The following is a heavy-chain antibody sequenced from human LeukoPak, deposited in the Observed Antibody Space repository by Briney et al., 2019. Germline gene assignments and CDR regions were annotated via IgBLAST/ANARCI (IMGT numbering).Heavy chain of an antibody. Sequence: GASVNVSCKASGYTFTSYGISWVRQAPGQGLEWMGWISAYNGNTNYAQKLQGRVTMTRNTSISTAYMELSSLRSEDTAVYYCARAAYDYVWGSYPNLDYWGQGTLVTVSS. CDR3: ARAAYDYVWGSYPNLDY. D-gene: IGHD3-16*02. V-gene: IGHV1-18*01. CDR2: ISAYNGNT. J-gene: IGHJ4*02. CDR1: GYTFTSYG.